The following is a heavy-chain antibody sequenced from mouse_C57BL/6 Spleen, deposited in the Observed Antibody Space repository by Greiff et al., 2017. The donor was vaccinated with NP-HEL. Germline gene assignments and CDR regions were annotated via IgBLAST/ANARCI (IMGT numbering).Heavy chain of an antibody. D-gene: IGHD1-1*01. CDR3: AREGGSSYVAWFAY. J-gene: IGHJ3*01. CDR1: GFSLTSYA. V-gene: IGHV2-9-1*01. CDR2: IWTGGGT. Sequence: VKLEESGPGLVAPSQRLSITCTVSGFSLTSYAISWVRQPPGKGLEWLRVIWTGGGTNYNSALKSRLSISKDNSKSQVFLKMNSLQTDDTARYYCAREGGSSYVAWFAYWGQGTLVTVSA.